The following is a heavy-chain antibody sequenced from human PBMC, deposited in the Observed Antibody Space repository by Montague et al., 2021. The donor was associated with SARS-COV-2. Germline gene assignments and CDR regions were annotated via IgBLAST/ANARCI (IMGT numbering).Heavy chain of an antibody. Sequence: CAISGDSVSSTSASWNWIRQSPSRGHEWLGRTYYRSWWRSQYPGSLESRITISGDTSKNQFSLQLNSVTPEDTAVYYCASAFYGDHWAFDVWGQGTMVTVSS. CDR2: TYYRSWWRS. J-gene: IGHJ3*01. CDR1: GDSVSSTSAS. D-gene: IGHD3-3*02. CDR3: ASAFYGDHWAFDV. V-gene: IGHV6-1*01.